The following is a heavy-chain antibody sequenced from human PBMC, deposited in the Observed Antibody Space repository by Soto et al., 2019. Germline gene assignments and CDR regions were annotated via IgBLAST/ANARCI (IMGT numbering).Heavy chain of an antibody. Sequence: LXLSCATSGFTFSSYAMSWVRQAPGKGLEWVSAISSSGGSTYYADSVKGRFTISRDNSKNTLYLQMNSLRAEDTAVYYCAITRRGYRYGPFDYWGQGTLVTVYS. CDR2: ISSSGGST. D-gene: IGHD5-18*01. CDR1: GFTFSSYA. V-gene: IGHV3-23*01. J-gene: IGHJ4*02. CDR3: AITRRGYRYGPFDY.